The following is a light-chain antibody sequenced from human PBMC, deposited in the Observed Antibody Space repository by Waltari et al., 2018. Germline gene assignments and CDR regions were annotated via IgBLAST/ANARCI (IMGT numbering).Light chain of an antibody. V-gene: IGKV1-16*02. CDR3: LQYNSYPRT. CDR1: QGIGNS. CDR2: GAS. Sequence: DIQMTQSPSSLSASVGDRVIITCRASQGIGNSLSWFQQKPGQAPKPLIYGASSLQSGVPSKFTGGGSGTDFTLTINSLHPEDFATYYYLQYNSYPRTFGQGTKVEIK. J-gene: IGKJ1*01.